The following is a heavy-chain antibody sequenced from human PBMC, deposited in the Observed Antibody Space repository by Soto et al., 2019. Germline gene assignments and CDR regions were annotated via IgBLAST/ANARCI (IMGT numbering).Heavy chain of an antibody. CDR3: AGTYDEFPY. J-gene: IGHJ4*02. CDR2: VYEGGFT. Sequence: PSETLSLTCSVTGDSVSSDAYYWSWIRLRPGQGLEWIGSVYEGGFTTYSPSLERRVTISKDRSKNQFSLRLKSVTAADTALYICAGTYDEFPYWGQGTLVTVSS. CDR1: GDSVSSDAYY. D-gene: IGHD3-3*01. V-gene: IGHV4-31*03.